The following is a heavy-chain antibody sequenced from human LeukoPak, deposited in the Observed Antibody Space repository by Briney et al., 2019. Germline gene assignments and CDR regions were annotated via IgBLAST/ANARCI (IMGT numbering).Heavy chain of an antibody. CDR3: AKDYGSGWYDY. CDR2: ISGSGDRT. Sequence: GGSLRLSCAASGFTFNSYSMNWVRQAPGKGLEWVSTISGSGDRTYYADSVKGRFTISRDNSKNTLYLQMNSLRADDTAVYYCAKDYGSGWYDYWGQGTLVTVSS. D-gene: IGHD6-19*01. J-gene: IGHJ4*02. V-gene: IGHV3-23*01. CDR1: GFTFNSYS.